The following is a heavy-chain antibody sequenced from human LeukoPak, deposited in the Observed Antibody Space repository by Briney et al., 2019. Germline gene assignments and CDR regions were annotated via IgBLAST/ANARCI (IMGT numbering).Heavy chain of an antibody. Sequence: ASVNVSCKVSGYTLTELSMHWVRQAPGKGLEWMGGFDPEDGETIYAQKFQGRVTMTEDTSTDTAYMELSSLRSEDTAVYYCATPSGYSYGYDYWGQGTLVTVSS. D-gene: IGHD5-18*01. CDR2: FDPEDGET. J-gene: IGHJ4*02. CDR1: GYTLTELS. CDR3: ATPSGYSYGYDY. V-gene: IGHV1-24*01.